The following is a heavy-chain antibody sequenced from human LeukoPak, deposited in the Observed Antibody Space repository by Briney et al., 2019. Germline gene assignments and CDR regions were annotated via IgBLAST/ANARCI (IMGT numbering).Heavy chain of an antibody. CDR3: AKDHYDSWDY. CDR2: ISGSGGST. V-gene: IGHV3-23*01. D-gene: IGHD3-22*01. CDR1: GFTFSSYA. J-gene: IGHJ4*02. Sequence: GGSLRLSCAASGFTFSSYAVSWVRQAPGKGLEWVSAISGSGGSTYYAASVKGRFTISRDNSKNTLYLQMNSLRAEDTAVYYCAKDHYDSWDYWGQGTLVTVSS.